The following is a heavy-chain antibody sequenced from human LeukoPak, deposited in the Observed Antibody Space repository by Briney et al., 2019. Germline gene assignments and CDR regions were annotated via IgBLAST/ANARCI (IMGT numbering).Heavy chain of an antibody. CDR1: GGTFSSYA. CDR3: ARPGIAAAGSLDY. D-gene: IGHD6-13*01. Sequence: SVKVSCKASGGTFSSYAISWVRQAPGQGLEWMGGIIPIFGTANYAQKFQGGVTITADESTSTAYMELSSLRSEDTAVYYCARPGIAAAGSLDYWGQGTLVTVSS. CDR2: IIPIFGTA. V-gene: IGHV1-69*13. J-gene: IGHJ4*02.